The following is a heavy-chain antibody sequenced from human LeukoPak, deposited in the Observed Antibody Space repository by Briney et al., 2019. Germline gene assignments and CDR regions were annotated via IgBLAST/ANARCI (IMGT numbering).Heavy chain of an antibody. CDR3: GRVDTAMAGDY. CDR2: IYYSGST. J-gene: IGHJ4*02. CDR1: GGSVSSGSYY. V-gene: IGHV4-61*01. Sequence: PSETLSLTCTVSGGSVSSGSYYWSWIRQPPGKGLEWIGYIYYSGSTNYNPSLKSRVTISVDTSKNQFSLKLSSVTAADTAVYYCGRVDTAMAGDYWGQGTLVTVSS. D-gene: IGHD5-18*01.